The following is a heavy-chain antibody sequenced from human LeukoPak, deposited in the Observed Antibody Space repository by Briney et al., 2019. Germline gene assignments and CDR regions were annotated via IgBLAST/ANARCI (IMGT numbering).Heavy chain of an antibody. V-gene: IGHV1-2*02. J-gene: IGHJ3*02. CDR3: ARDPYIVNPKDNDAFDI. Sequence: GASVKVSCKASGYTFTGYYMHWVRQAPGQGLEWMGWINPNSGGTNYAQKFQGRVTMTRDTSISTAYMELSRLRSDDTAVYYCARDPYIVNPKDNDAFDIWGHGTMVTVSS. D-gene: IGHD2/OR15-2a*01. CDR2: INPNSGGT. CDR1: GYTFTGYY.